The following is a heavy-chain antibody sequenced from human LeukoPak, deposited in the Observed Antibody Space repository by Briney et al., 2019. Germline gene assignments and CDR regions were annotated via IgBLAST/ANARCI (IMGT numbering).Heavy chain of an antibody. D-gene: IGHD2-15*01. J-gene: IGHJ4*02. CDR2: IANSVIHI. V-gene: IGHV3-21*01. CDR3: ARDFGGTLKTALDY. Sequence: GGSLRLSCAASGFSFSTYSMNWVRQAPGKGLEWVSSIANSVIHIYYADSVKGRFTVSRDNAKNSLYLQMDGLRAEDAAIYYCARDFGGTLKTALDYWGQGTLVTVSS. CDR1: GFSFSTYS.